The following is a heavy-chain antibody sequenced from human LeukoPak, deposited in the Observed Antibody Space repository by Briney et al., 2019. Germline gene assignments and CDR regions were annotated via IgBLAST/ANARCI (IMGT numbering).Heavy chain of an antibody. D-gene: IGHD6-13*01. CDR2: ISSSSSYI. CDR1: AFTFSSYS. Sequence: GGSLRLSCAASAFTFSSYSMNWVRQAPGKGLEWVSSISSSSSYIYYADSVKGRFTISRDNAKNSLYLQMNSLRAEDTAAYYCARGSVAAAARYYFDYWGQGTLVTVSS. V-gene: IGHV3-21*01. CDR3: ARGSVAAAARYYFDY. J-gene: IGHJ4*02.